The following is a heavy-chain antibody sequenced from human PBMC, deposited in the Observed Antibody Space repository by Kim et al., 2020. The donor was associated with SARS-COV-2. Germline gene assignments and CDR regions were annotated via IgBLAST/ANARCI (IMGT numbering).Heavy chain of an antibody. CDR3: AKGGTLQVLY. D-gene: IGHD1-1*01. CDR2: DTASGGST. V-gene: IGHV3-23*01. J-gene: IGHJ4*02. Sequence: GGSLRLSCAASGFTFTNYGMSWVRQAPGKGLEWVSFDTASGGSTYYADSVKGRFTISRDNSKNVVYLQMNGLRAEDTAVYYCAKGGTLQVLYWGQGALVTVSS. CDR1: GFTFTNYG.